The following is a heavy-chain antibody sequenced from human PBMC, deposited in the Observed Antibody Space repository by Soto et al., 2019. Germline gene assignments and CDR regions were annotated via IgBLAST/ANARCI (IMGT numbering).Heavy chain of an antibody. D-gene: IGHD3-22*01. V-gene: IGHV1-58*01. CDR3: AAGDSSGYYGG. J-gene: IGHJ4*02. Sequence: SVKVSCKASGFIFTSSSVQWVRQARGQRLEWIGWITVGTGNTNYAQKLQERVTITRDMSTSTAYMELSNLRSEDTAVYYCAAGDSSGYYGGWGQGTQVTRLL. CDR1: GFIFTSSS. CDR2: ITVGTGNT.